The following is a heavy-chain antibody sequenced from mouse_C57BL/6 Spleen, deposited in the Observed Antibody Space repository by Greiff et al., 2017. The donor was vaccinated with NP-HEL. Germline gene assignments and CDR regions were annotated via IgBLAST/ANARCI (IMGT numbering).Heavy chain of an antibody. V-gene: IGHV5-15*01. D-gene: IGHD1-1*01. CDR2: ISNLAYSI. Sequence: EVQVVESGGGLVQPGGSLKLSCAASGFTFSDYGMAWVRQAPRKGPEWVAFISNLAYSIYYADTVTGRFTISRENAKNTLYLEMSSLRSEDTAMYYCARQGDYYGSSPHWYFDVWGTGTTVTVSS. CDR3: ARQGDYYGSSPHWYFDV. CDR1: GFTFSDYG. J-gene: IGHJ1*03.